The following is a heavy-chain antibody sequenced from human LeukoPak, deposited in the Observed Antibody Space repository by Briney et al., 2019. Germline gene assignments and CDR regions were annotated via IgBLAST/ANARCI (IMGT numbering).Heavy chain of an antibody. D-gene: IGHD3-3*01. J-gene: IGHJ4*02. CDR3: ASTSYYDFWSGYYQSDY. CDR1: GGSISSSSYY. V-gene: IGHV4-39*01. CDR2: IYYSGST. Sequence: PSETLSLTCTVSGGSISSSSYYWGWIRQPPGKGLEWIGSIYYSGSTYYNPSLKSRVTISVDTSKNQFSLKLSPVTAADTAVYYCASTSYYDFWSGYYQSDYWGQGTLVTVSS.